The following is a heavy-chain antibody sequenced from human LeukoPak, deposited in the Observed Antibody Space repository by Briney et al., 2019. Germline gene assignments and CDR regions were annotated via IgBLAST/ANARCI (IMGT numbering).Heavy chain of an antibody. D-gene: IGHD3-9*01. J-gene: IGHJ4*02. V-gene: IGHV4-34*01. CDR2: INHSGST. CDR1: GGSFSDYY. CDR3: ARGKWYDILTGYFDYFDY. Sequence: SETLSLTCAVYGGSFSDYYWSWIRQPPGKGLEWIGEINHSGSTNYNPSLKSRVTISVDASKNQFSLKLSSVTAADTAVYYCARGKWYDILTGYFDYFDYWGQGTLVTVSS.